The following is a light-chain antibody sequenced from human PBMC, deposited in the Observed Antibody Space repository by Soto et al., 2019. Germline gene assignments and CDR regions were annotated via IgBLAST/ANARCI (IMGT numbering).Light chain of an antibody. CDR1: GSDVGGYNY. Sequence: QSALTQPRSVSGSPGQSVTISCTGTGSDVGGYNYVSWYQQHPGKVPKLLIYDVTKRPSGVPDRFSASKSGNAASLTISGRQAGDEADYYCCSYAGSYTVVFGGGTKLTVL. CDR3: CSYAGSYTVV. J-gene: IGLJ2*01. V-gene: IGLV2-11*01. CDR2: DVT.